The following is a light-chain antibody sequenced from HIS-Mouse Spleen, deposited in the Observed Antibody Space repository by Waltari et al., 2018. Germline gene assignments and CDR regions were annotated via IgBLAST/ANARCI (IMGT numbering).Light chain of an antibody. CDR3: YSAADNNLGV. V-gene: IGLV3-27*01. J-gene: IGLJ3*02. CDR1: VLAKKY. Sequence: SVSVSPGQTARITCSGDVLAKKYARWFQQKPGQAPVLVIYKDSERPSGIPERFSGSSSGTTVTLTISGAQVEDEADYYCYSAADNNLGVFGGGTKLTVL. CDR2: KDS.